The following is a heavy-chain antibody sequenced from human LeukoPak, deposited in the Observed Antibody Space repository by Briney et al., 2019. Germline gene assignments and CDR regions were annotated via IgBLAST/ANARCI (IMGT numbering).Heavy chain of an antibody. J-gene: IGHJ4*02. V-gene: IGHV3-23*01. CDR2: ITGSGGST. CDR1: GFTFSNHA. Sequence: PGGSLRLSCAASGFTFSNHAMSWVRQAPGKGLEWVSGITGSGGSTFYADSVKGRFTISRDNSKDTVYLQMNSLTSEDTAVYYCAKLDCRGSSCYQFDCWGQGTLVTVSS. CDR3: AKLDCRGSSCYQFDC. D-gene: IGHD2-15*01.